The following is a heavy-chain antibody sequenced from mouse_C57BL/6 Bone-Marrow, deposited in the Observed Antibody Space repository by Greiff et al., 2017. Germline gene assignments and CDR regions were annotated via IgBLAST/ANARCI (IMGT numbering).Heavy chain of an antibody. CDR2: ISSGSSTI. D-gene: IGHD1-2*01. V-gene: IGHV5-17*01. J-gene: IGHJ3*01. CDR1: GFTFSDYG. CDR3: ARSKASLRRGFAY. Sequence: EVKLQESGGGLVKPGGSLKLSCAASGFTFSDYGMHWVRQAPEKGLEWVAYISSGSSTIYYADTVKGRFTISRDNAKNTLFLQMTSLRSEDTAMYYCARSKASLRRGFAYWGQGTLVTVSA.